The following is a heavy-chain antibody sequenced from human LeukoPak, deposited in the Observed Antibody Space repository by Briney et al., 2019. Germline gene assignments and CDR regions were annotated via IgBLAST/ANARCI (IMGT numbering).Heavy chain of an antibody. CDR3: AKVFNIAALTPGGY. V-gene: IGHV3-23*01. J-gene: IGHJ4*02. Sequence: GGSLRLSCAVSGFTFSNYAMSWVRQAPGKGLEWVSGISGSGGSTYYADSVQGRFTISRDNSKNTLYLQMNSLRAEDTAIYYCAKVFNIAALTPGGYWGQGTLVTVSS. CDR1: GFTFSNYA. D-gene: IGHD6-13*01. CDR2: ISGSGGST.